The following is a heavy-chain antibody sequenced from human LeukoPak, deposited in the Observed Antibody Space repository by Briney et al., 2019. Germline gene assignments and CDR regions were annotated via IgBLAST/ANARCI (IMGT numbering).Heavy chain of an antibody. CDR1: GYTFTDYY. CDR3: ARGTMVRGVNNVSKLGDDY. Sequence: ASVKVSCKASGYTFTDYYMHWVRQAPGQGLEWLGWIHPNSGGTNYAQKFQGRVTMTRDTSISTVYMELSSLRSEDTAVYYCARGTMVRGVNNVSKLGDDYWGQGTLVTVSS. J-gene: IGHJ4*02. D-gene: IGHD3-10*01. V-gene: IGHV1-2*02. CDR2: IHPNSGGT.